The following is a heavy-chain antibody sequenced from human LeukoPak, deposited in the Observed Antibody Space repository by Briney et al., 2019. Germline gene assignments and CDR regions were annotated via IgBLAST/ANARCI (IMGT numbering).Heavy chain of an antibody. CDR3: ARLWGSVGGPGDYFDY. J-gene: IGHJ4*02. CDR1: GASITTTLYY. D-gene: IGHD3-16*01. V-gene: IGHV4-39*07. CDR2: FYYGGIT. Sequence: PSETLSLTCTVSGASITTTLYYWVWARQSPGKGLEWIGSFYYGGITYYHPSLKSRVTVSVDTSKNQFSLKLSSVTAADTAVYYCARLWGSVGGPGDYFDYWGQGTLVTVSS.